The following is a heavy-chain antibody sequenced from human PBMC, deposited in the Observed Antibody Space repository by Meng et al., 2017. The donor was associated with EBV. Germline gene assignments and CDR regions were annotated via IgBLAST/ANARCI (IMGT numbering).Heavy chain of an antibody. CDR2: INPNSGGT. V-gene: IGHV1-2*06. CDR3: ARSRSSPDVPLDY. Sequence: QGQLGQSGAEVKKPGASVKVSCKASGYTFTGYYMHWVRQAPGQGLEWMGRINPNSGGTNYAQKFQGRVTMTRDTSISTAYMELSRLRSDDTAVYYCARSRSSPDVPLDYWGQGTLVTVSS. J-gene: IGHJ4*02. D-gene: IGHD6-19*01. CDR1: GYTFTGYY.